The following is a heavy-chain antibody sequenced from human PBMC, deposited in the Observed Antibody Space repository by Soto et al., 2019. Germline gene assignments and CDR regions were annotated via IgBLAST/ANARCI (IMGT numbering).Heavy chain of an antibody. V-gene: IGHV3-74*03. CDR2: LSSDGFGA. CDR1: GFSLSPYW. Sequence: EVHLEESGGGLVQPGGSLRLSCAASGFSLSPYWMPWVGQVPGRGLEWVARLSSDGFGAAYADSVKGRFFISRDIARNTLSLQMNSLRADDTAVYYCARDLGGPDYWGRGTSVTVSS. J-gene: IGHJ4*02. CDR3: ARDLGGPDY. D-gene: IGHD3-16*01.